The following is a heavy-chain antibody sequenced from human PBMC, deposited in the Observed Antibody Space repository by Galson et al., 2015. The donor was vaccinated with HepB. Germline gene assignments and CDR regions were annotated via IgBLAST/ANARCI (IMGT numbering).Heavy chain of an antibody. CDR1: GYTFTSYG. CDR2: ISAYNGNT. CDR3: ARCYINRNTNWFDP. D-gene: IGHD1-14*01. V-gene: IGHV1-18*04. Sequence: SVKVSCKASGYTFTSYGISWVRQAPGQGLEWMGWISAYNGNTNYAQKLQGRVTMTTDTSTSTAYMELRSLRSDDTAVYYCARCYINRNTNWFDPWGQGILVTVSS. J-gene: IGHJ5*02.